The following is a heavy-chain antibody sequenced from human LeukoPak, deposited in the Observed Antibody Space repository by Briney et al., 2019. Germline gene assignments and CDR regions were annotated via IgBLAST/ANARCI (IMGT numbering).Heavy chain of an antibody. CDR3: ARASPDIVVVPAADSGDYYYYYMDV. D-gene: IGHD2-2*01. CDR2: ISSSGSTI. CDR1: GFTFSDYY. Sequence: PGGSLRLSCAASGFTFSDYYMSWIRQAPGKGLEWVSYISSSGSTIYYADSVKGRFTISRDNAKNSLYLQMNSLRAEDTAVYYCARASPDIVVVPAADSGDYYYYYMDVWGKETTVTVSS. J-gene: IGHJ6*03. V-gene: IGHV3-11*04.